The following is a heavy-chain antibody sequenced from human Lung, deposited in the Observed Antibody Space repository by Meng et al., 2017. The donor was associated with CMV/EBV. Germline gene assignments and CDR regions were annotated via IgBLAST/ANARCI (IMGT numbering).Heavy chain of an antibody. CDR1: GFTFSLYG. CDR2: ISYDGTNK. CDR3: PRDIEKIAADAFDI. J-gene: IGHJ3*02. V-gene: IGHV3-30-3*01. D-gene: IGHD6-13*01. Sequence: GGSXRLXCAASGFTFSLYGMHWVRQAPGKGLEWVALISYDGTNKKYADSVKGRFTISRDNSKKTLYLQMNSLRAEDTAVYYCPRDIEKIAADAFDIWGQGSXVTVSS.